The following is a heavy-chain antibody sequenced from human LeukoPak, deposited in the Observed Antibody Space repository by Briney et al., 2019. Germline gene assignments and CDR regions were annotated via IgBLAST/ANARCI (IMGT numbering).Heavy chain of an antibody. D-gene: IGHD2-2*01. V-gene: IGHV1-8*01. CDR2: MNPNSGNT. J-gene: IGHJ6*03. CDR3: ARGPSWYVSGYYMDV. Sequence: ASVKVSCKASGCAFTSYDINWVRQATGQGLEWMGWMNPNSGNTGYAQKFQGRVTMTRNTSISTAYMELSSLRSEDTAVYYCARGPSWYVSGYYMDVWGKGTTVTVSS. CDR1: GCAFTSYD.